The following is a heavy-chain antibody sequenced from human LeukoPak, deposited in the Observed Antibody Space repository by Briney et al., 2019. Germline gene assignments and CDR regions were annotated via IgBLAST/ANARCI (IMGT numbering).Heavy chain of an antibody. CDR3: AKRGNPTVGHHYLDV. D-gene: IGHD1-1*01. V-gene: IGHV3-23*05. J-gene: IGHJ6*03. CDR2: IRHSDSNT. CDR1: GFTFSSSD. Sequence: SGGSLRPSCAASGFTFSSSDMSWVRQAPGSGLEWVSSIRHSDSNTYYADSVMGRFTISRDNSKNTLYLQMNSLSAEDTAVYYCAKRGNPTVGHHYLDVWGKGTTVSVSS.